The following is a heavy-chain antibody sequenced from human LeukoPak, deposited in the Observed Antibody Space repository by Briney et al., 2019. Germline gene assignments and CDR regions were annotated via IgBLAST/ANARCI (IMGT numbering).Heavy chain of an antibody. J-gene: IGHJ4*02. CDR3: ARVYGSGSYILTYYFDY. CDR1: GGSISSYY. Sequence: SETLSLTCTVSGGSISSYYWSWFRQPAGKGLEWIGRIYITGSTNYNPSLKSRVTMSVDMSKNQFSLKLSSVTAADTAVYYCARVYGSGSYILTYYFDYWGQGTLVTVSS. V-gene: IGHV4-4*07. CDR2: IYITGST. D-gene: IGHD3-10*01.